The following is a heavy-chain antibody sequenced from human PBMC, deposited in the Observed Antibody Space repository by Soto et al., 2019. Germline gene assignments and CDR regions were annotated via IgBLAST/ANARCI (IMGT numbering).Heavy chain of an antibody. D-gene: IGHD1-26*01. CDR3: ASFYLPTDGVYYYGMDV. Sequence: GGSLRLSCATSGFTFSTYAMSWFRQAPWKWLEWVSGMRGSGGSRYYADSVKGRFTISRDNSKNTVYLQLNSLRAEDTAVYYCASFYLPTDGVYYYGMDVWGQGTTVTVSS. V-gene: IGHV3-23*01. CDR2: MRGSGGSR. J-gene: IGHJ6*02. CDR1: GFTFSTYA.